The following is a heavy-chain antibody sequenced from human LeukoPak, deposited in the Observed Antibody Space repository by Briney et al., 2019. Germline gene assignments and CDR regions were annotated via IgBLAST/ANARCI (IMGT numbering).Heavy chain of an antibody. J-gene: IGHJ4*02. CDR2: IIPIFGTA. V-gene: IGHV1-69*05. CDR3: ARGDVAGEEWAPDY. CDR1: GGTFSSYA. Sequence: ASVKVSCKASGGTFSSYAISWVRQAPGQGLEGMGGIIPIFGTANYAQKFQGRVTITTDESTSTAYMELSSLRSEETAVYYCARGDVAGEEWAPDYWGQGTLVTVSS. D-gene: IGHD6-19*01.